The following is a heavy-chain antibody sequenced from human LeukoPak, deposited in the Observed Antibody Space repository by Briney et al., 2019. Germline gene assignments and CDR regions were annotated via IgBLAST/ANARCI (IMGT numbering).Heavy chain of an antibody. Sequence: PSETLSLTCSVSGGSISSGDYYWSWIRQPPGKGLEWIGYIYYSGSTYYNPSLKSRVTISVDTSKNQFSLKLSSVTAADTAVYYCARSCSSTSCYVGGAFDIWGQGTMVTVSS. CDR2: IYYSGST. D-gene: IGHD2-2*01. CDR1: GGSISSGDYY. V-gene: IGHV4-30-4*01. CDR3: ARSCSSTSCYVGGAFDI. J-gene: IGHJ3*02.